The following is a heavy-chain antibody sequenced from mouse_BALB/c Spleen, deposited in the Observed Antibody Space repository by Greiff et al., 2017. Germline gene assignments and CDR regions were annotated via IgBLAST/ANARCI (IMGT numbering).Heavy chain of an antibody. CDR1: GFTFTDYY. J-gene: IGHJ4*01. CDR2: IRNKANGYTT. D-gene: IGHD1-1*01. V-gene: IGHV7-3*02. Sequence: EVQLVESGGGLVQPGGSLRLSCATSGFTFTDYYMSWVRQPPGKALEWLGFIRNKANGYTTEYSASVKGRFTISRDNSQSILYLQMNTLRAEDSATYYCARDIDYYGSSWDYAMDYWGQGTSVTVSS. CDR3: ARDIDYYGSSWDYAMDY.